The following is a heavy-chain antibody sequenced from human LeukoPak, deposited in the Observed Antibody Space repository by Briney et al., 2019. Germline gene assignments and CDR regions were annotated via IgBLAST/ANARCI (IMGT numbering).Heavy chain of an antibody. D-gene: IGHD3-10*01. CDR2: ISGSGGST. Sequence: GGSLRLSCAASGFTVSSNYMRWVRQAPGKGLEWVSSISGSGGSTYYADSVKGRFTISRDNSKNTLYLQMNSLRAEDTAVYYCAKDWDYYGSGSYSDYWGQGTLVTVSS. CDR1: GFTVSSNY. J-gene: IGHJ4*02. V-gene: IGHV3-23*01. CDR3: AKDWDYYGSGSYSDY.